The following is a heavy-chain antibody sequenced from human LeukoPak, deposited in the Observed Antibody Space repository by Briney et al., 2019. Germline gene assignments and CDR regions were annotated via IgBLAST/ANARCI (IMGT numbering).Heavy chain of an antibody. CDR2: IIPIFGTA. CDR3: ARPQEEDGYNYNWAFDY. Sequence: SVKVSCKASGGTFSSYAISWVRQAPGQGLEWMGGIIPIFGTANYAQKFQGRVTITADESTSTAYMELSSLRSDDTAVYYCARPQEEDGYNYNWAFDYWGQGTLVTVSS. D-gene: IGHD5-24*01. J-gene: IGHJ4*02. V-gene: IGHV1-69*13. CDR1: GGTFSSYA.